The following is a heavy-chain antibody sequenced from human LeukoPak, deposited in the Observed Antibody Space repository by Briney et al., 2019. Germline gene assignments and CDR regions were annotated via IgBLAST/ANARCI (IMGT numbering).Heavy chain of an antibody. D-gene: IGHD3-16*01. CDR2: IKSKTDGGTT. CDR3: TTVANGGDFDY. V-gene: IGHV3-15*01. CDR1: GFTFSNVW. Sequence: GGSLRLSCAASGFTFSNVWMSWVRQAPGKGLEWVGRIKSKTDGGTTDYAAPVKGRFTISRDDSKNTLYLQMNSLETEDTAVYYCTTVANGGDFDYWGQGTLVTVSS. J-gene: IGHJ4*02.